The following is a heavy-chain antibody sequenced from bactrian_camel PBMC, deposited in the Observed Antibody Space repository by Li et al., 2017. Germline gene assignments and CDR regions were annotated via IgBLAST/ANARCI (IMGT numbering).Heavy chain of an antibody. CDR1: GLKFANSE. J-gene: IGHJ4*01. D-gene: IGHD1*01. CDR2: IMTNGKK. Sequence: HVQLVESGGGSVQAGRSLTLSCRASGLKFANSELAWYRQAPGNDCELVSSIMTNGKKFYAESVKGRFTVSRDNAKNTIFLQMNDLKPEDTAVYYCGAHYPGFDYSRECDLDFPYSGRGTQVTVS. V-gene: IGHV3S55*01. CDR3: GAHYPGFDYSRECDLDFPY.